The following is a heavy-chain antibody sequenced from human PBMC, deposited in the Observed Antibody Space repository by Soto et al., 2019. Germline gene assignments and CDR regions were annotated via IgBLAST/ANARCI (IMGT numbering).Heavy chain of an antibody. CDR3: ARRQGYCSGGSCYYYYGMDV. CDR1: GYTFTSYG. Sequence: ASVKVSCKASGYTFTSYGISWVRQAPGQGLEWMGWISAYNGNTNYAQKLQGRVTMTTDTSTSTAYMELRSLRSDDTAVYYCARRQGYCSGGSCYYYYGMDVWGQGTTVTVSS. CDR2: ISAYNGNT. V-gene: IGHV1-18*04. D-gene: IGHD2-15*01. J-gene: IGHJ6*02.